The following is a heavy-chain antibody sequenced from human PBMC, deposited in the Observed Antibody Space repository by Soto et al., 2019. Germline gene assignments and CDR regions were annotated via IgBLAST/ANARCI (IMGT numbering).Heavy chain of an antibody. J-gene: IGHJ4*02. D-gene: IGHD6-13*01. CDR2: IIPIFGTA. CDR1: GGTFSSYA. CDR3: ARAVYRRPEQLVQDYFDY. Sequence: QVQLVQSGAEVKKPGSSVKVSCKASGGTFSSYAISWVRQAPGQGLEWMGGIIPIFGTANYAQKLQGRVTSTADESTSRAYMELSILRSEDTAVYYCARAVYRRPEQLVQDYFDYWGQGTLVTVSS. V-gene: IGHV1-69*01.